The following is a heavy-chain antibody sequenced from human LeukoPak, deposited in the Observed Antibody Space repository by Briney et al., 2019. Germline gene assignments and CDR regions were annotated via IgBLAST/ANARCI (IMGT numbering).Heavy chain of an antibody. D-gene: IGHD5-18*01. CDR2: IQQDGSEK. CDR3: ARDRGFSYGIDF. V-gene: IGHV3-7*04. Sequence: GESLRLSCAASGFTFSDYWMSWVRQAPGKGLEWVANIQQDGSEKYYVDSVKGRFTISRDNAKKSLFLQVSSLRGDDTAVYYCARDRGFSYGIDFWGQGTLVTVSS. CDR1: GFTFSDYW. J-gene: IGHJ4*02.